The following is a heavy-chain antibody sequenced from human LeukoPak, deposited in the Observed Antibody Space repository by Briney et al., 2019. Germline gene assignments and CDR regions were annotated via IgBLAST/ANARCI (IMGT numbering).Heavy chain of an antibody. CDR2: IYHSGST. Sequence: PSETLSLTCAVSGGSISSGGYSWSWIRQPPGEGLEWIGYIYHSGSTYYNPSLKSRVTISVDRSKNQFSLKLSSVTAADTAVYYCASMVRGVQFDYWGQGTLVTVSS. D-gene: IGHD3-10*01. V-gene: IGHV4-30-2*01. CDR1: GGSISSGGYS. CDR3: ASMVRGVQFDY. J-gene: IGHJ4*02.